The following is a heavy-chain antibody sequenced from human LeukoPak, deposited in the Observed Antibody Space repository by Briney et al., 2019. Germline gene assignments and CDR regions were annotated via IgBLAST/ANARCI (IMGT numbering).Heavy chain of an antibody. CDR3: AREAGGGQLWPYTIDY. CDR2: IYYSGST. CDR1: GGSVSSGSYY. V-gene: IGHV4-61*01. D-gene: IGHD5-18*01. Sequence: PSETLSLTCTVSGGSVSSGSYYWSWIRQPPGNGLDWIGYIYYSGSTNYNPSLKSRVTISVDTSKNQFSLKLSSVTAADTAVYYCAREAGGGQLWPYTIDYWGQGTLVTVSS. J-gene: IGHJ4*02.